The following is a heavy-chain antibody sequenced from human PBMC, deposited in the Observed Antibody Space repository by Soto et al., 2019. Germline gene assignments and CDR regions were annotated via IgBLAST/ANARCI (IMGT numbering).Heavy chain of an antibody. CDR2: IYPGDSDT. J-gene: IGHJ4*02. CDR1: GYSFTSYW. CDR3: ARLAGDIVVVPAAYVDY. D-gene: IGHD2-2*01. Sequence: GESLKISCKGSGYSFTSYWIGWVRQMPGKGLEWMGIIYPGDSDTRYSPSFQGQVTISADKSISTAYLQWGSLKASETAMYYCARLAGDIVVVPAAYVDYWGQGTLVTVSS. V-gene: IGHV5-51*01.